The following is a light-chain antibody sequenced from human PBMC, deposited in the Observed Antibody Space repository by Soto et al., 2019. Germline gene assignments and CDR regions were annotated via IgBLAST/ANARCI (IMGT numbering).Light chain of an antibody. J-gene: IGKJ1*01. Sequence: ILMTQSPATVSVSPGESATLSCRASQNIYYNVAWYQHRPGQAPRLLIYRASTRAPGVPARFSAWGSETDLTITISDVEPEDFEVYDGHQRQSWPRTFGQGTKVDIK. CDR2: RAS. CDR3: HQRQSWPRT. V-gene: IGKV3-15*01. CDR1: QNIYYN.